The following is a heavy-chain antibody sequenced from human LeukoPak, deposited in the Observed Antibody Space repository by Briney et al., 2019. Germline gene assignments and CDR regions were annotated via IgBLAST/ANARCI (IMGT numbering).Heavy chain of an antibody. Sequence: ASVKVSCKASGYTFTGYYMHWVRQAPGQGLEWMGWINPNSGGTNSAQKFQGRVTMTRDTSITTVYMELSRLASDDTAVYYCARVNGEWEPLEYWGQGTLVTVSS. J-gene: IGHJ4*02. CDR1: GYTFTGYY. D-gene: IGHD1-26*01. CDR3: ARVNGEWEPLEY. V-gene: IGHV1-2*02. CDR2: INPNSGGT.